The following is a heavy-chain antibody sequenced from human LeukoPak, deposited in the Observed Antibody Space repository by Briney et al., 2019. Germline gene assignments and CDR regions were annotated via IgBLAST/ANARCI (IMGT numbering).Heavy chain of an antibody. D-gene: IGHD5-18*01. CDR1: GFSVSSNY. CDR3: AKALYSDTTMARPDY. Sequence: PGGSLRLSCAASGFSVSSNYMSWVRQAPGKGLEWVSVIYSGGTTYYADSVKGRFTISRDNSKNTLYLQMNSLRAEDTAVYYCAKALYSDTTMARPDYWGQGTLVTV. V-gene: IGHV3-53*01. CDR2: IYSGGTT. J-gene: IGHJ4*02.